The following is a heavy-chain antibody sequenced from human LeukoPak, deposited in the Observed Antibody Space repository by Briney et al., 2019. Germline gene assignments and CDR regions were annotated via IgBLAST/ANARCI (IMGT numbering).Heavy chain of an antibody. J-gene: IGHJ4*02. D-gene: IGHD1-14*01. CDR3: ARGRYFAY. Sequence: SETLSLTCAVYGGSFSGYYWSWIRQPPGKGLEWIGEINHSGSTNYNPSLKSRVTISVDTSKNQFSLKLGSVTAADTAVYYCARGRYFAYWGQGTLVTVSS. V-gene: IGHV4-34*01. CDR2: INHSGST. CDR1: GGSFSGYY.